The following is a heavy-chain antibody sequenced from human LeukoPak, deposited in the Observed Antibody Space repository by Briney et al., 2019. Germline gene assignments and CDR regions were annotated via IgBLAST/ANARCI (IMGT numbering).Heavy chain of an antibody. CDR2: IYSGGST. CDR3: ARGDYELDY. Sequence: GSLRLSCAASEFSVGSNYMTWVRQAPGKGLEWVSLIYSGGSTYYTDSVKGRFTISRDNAKNSLYLQMNSLRAEDTAVYYCARGDYELDYWGQGTLVTVSS. D-gene: IGHD4-17*01. CDR1: EFSVGSNY. V-gene: IGHV3-66*01. J-gene: IGHJ4*02.